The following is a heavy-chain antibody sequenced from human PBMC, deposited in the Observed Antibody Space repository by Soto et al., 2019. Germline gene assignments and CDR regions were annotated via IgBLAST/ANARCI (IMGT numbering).Heavy chain of an antibody. CDR1: GYTFTGYY. CDR3: ERESVLRYFRGAGDGMDV. J-gene: IGHJ6*02. V-gene: IGHV1-2*04. Sequence: QVQLVQSGAEVKKPGASVKVSCKASGYTFTGYYMHWVRQAPGQGLEWMGWINPNSGGTNYAQKFQGWVTITRDTSISTAYMELSRLRSDDTAVYYCERESVLRYFRGAGDGMDVWGQGTTVTVSS. D-gene: IGHD3-9*01. CDR2: INPNSGGT.